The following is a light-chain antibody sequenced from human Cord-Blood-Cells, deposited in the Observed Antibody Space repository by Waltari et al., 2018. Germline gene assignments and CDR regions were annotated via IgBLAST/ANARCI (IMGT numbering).Light chain of an antibody. J-gene: IGLJ3*02. CDR3: SSYTSSSTWV. CDR1: SSDVGSYNR. CDR2: EVS. V-gene: IGLV2-18*02. Sequence: QSALTQPPSVSGSPGQSVTISCTGTSSDVGSYNRVSWYQQPPGTAPKLMIYEVSNRPSGAPERFSGSKSGNTASLTISGLQAEDEADYYCSSYTSSSTWVFGGGTKLTVL.